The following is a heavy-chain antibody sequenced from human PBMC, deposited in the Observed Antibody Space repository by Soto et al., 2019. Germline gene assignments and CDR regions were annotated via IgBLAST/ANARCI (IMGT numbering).Heavy chain of an antibody. Sequence: QVQLVESGGGVVQPGRSLRLSCAASGFTFSSYGMHWVRQAPGKGLEWVAVISDDGSKKYYADSVKGRFTISRDNSKTTLYLQMNILRAGDTAVYYCAKGRRNYGDILDYWRQGTLVTVSS. CDR3: AKGRRNYGDILDY. CDR1: GFTFSSYG. D-gene: IGHD4-17*01. CDR2: ISDDGSKK. V-gene: IGHV3-30*18. J-gene: IGHJ4*02.